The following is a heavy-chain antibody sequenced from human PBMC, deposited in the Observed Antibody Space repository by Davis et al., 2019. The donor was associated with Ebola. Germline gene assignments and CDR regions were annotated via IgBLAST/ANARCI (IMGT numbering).Heavy chain of an antibody. D-gene: IGHD3-10*01. V-gene: IGHV3-30*03. CDR3: ARWYYNGYSDY. CDR2: ISYDGSDE. Sequence: PGGSLRLSCAASGFTFSRYGMHWVRQAPGKGLEWVALISYDGSDEYYADSVKGRITISRDISKNTLYLQMNSLRAEDTALYYCARWYYNGYSDYWGQGTMVTVSS. J-gene: IGHJ4*02. CDR1: GFTFSRYG.